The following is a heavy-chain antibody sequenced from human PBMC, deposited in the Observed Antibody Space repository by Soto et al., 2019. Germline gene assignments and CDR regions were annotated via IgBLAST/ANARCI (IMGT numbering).Heavy chain of an antibody. CDR2: IRSNTFGGTT. J-gene: IGHJ4*02. CDR1: GFTFGDYA. Sequence: GGSLRLSCTASGFTFGDYAMGWFRQAPEKGLQWVGFIRSNTFGGTTVYAASVKGRFTISRDDSKSVAYLQMNSLRTEDTAMYYCTRDRDILTGYYSPNSFYYWVQGA. CDR3: TRDRDILTGYYSPNSFYY. V-gene: IGHV3-49*03. D-gene: IGHD3-9*01.